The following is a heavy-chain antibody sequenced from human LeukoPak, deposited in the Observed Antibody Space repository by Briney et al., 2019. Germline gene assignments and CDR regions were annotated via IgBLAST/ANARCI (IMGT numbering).Heavy chain of an antibody. V-gene: IGHV3-21*01. CDR1: GFTFSSYS. Sequence: GGSLRLSCAASGFTFSSYSMNWVRQAPGKGLEWVSSISSSSSYIYYADSVKGRFTISRDNAKNSLYLQMNSPRAEDTAVYYCARAAAMITFGGVIVIPEPFDYWGQGTLVTVSS. CDR2: ISSSSSYI. D-gene: IGHD3-16*02. CDR3: ARAAAMITFGGVIVIPEPFDY. J-gene: IGHJ4*02.